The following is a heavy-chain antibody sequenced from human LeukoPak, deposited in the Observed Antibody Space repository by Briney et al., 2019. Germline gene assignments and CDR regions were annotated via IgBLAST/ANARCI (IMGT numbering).Heavy chain of an antibody. CDR2: INIDGSST. D-gene: IGHD5-18*01. CDR3: TRDGAAMDNWFDP. V-gene: IGHV3-74*03. J-gene: IGHJ5*02. Sequence: GGSLRLSCAASGFTFSSYWMHWVRQAPGRGVVWVSCINIDGSSTTYADSVKGRFTISRDNAKNTLYLQMNSLRAEDTAVYYCTRDGAAMDNWFDPWGQGTLVTVSS. CDR1: GFTFSSYW.